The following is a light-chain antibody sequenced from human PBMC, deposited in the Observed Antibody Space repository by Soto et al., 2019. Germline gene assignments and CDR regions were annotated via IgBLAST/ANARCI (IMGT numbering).Light chain of an antibody. CDR1: QSISNY. CDR3: QQKYSTHWT. CDR2: AAS. Sequence: DIQMTQSPSSLSASVGERVRSTGGATQSISNYLKWYQEKAGKPPQLLIYAASRSQSALPSRFRRSVSGTDGPPTLSRLQTEDGPTYYRQQKYSTHWTFGQGTKVDI. J-gene: IGKJ1*01. V-gene: IGKV1-39*01.